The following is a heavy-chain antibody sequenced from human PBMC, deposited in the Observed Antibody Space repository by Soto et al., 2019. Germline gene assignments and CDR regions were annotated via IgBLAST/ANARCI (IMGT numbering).Heavy chain of an antibody. CDR3: ARLPYVTGIPILIDH. D-gene: IGHD3-9*01. V-gene: IGHV3-23*01. Sequence: EVQLLESGGDLVQPGGSLRLTCAASSFTFSNYAMSWVRQAPGKGLECDSSISGESGSTYYADSVEGRFTISRDNSNNTLYLKMHILRAEDTAIYYCARLPYVTGIPILIDHWGQGTLVSVSP. CDR1: SFTFSNYA. CDR2: ISGESGST. J-gene: IGHJ4*02.